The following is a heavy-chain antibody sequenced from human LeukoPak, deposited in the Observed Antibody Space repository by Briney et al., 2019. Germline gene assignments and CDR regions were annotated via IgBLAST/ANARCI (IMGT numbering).Heavy chain of an antibody. CDR1: GFTFSDHY. D-gene: IGHD4/OR15-4a*01. CDR3: AKKAQYDGHYPLDY. V-gene: IGHV3-7*03. J-gene: IGHJ4*02. Sequence: GGSLRLSCAASGFTFSDHYMDWVRQAPGKGLEWVANIKQDETEKFYLGSVKGRFTISRDNAKNSLYLQMNSLRAEDTALYFCAKKAQYDGHYPLDYWGQGTLVTVSA. CDR2: IKQDETEK.